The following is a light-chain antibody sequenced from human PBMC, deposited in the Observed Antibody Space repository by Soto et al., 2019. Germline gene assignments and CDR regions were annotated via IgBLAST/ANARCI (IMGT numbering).Light chain of an antibody. V-gene: IGKV1-5*01. J-gene: IGKJ2*01. CDR3: QQYNTYSYT. CDR2: DAS. Sequence: DIPMTQSPSALSASVGDRVTITCRASQSISSWLAWYQQKPGKAPKLLIYDASSLESRVPSRFSGSGSGTEFTLPISGLRPDDFATYYCQQYNTYSYTFGQGTKLEIK. CDR1: QSISSW.